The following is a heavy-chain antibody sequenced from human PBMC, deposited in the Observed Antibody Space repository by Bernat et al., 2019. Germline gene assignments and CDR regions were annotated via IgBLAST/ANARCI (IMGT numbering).Heavy chain of an antibody. CDR1: GFTFSSYG. V-gene: IGHV3-30*18. Sequence: QVQLVESGGGVVQPGRSLRLSCAASGFTFSSYGMHWVRQAPGKGLEWVAVISYDGSNKYYADSVKGRFTISRDNSKNTLYLQMNSLRAEDTAVYYCAKDHATTGDYWGQGTLVTVSS. J-gene: IGHJ4*02. CDR3: AKDHATTGDY. D-gene: IGHD4-17*01. CDR2: ISYDGSNK.